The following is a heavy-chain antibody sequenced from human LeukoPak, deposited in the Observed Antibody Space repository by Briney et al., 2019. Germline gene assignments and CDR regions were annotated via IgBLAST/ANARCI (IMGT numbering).Heavy chain of an antibody. Sequence: PGGSLRLSCAASEFTFSSYWMSWVRQAPGKGLEWVANIKQDGSEKYYVDSVKGRFTISRDNAKNSLYLQMNSLRAEDTAVYYCARGSVGATFYYYYGMDVWGQGTTVTVSS. D-gene: IGHD1-26*01. V-gene: IGHV3-7*03. CDR1: EFTFSSYW. CDR2: IKQDGSEK. J-gene: IGHJ6*02. CDR3: ARGSVGATFYYYYGMDV.